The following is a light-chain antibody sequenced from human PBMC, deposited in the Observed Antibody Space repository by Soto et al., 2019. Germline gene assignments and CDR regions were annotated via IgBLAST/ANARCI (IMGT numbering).Light chain of an antibody. CDR3: QQYNNWPLT. Sequence: EIVMTQSPATLSVSPGERVTLSCRASQSIISTLAWYQQKPGQPPRLLIYDASTRATGFPARFSGSGSGTEVTLTIISLQSEDVSVYYCQQYNNWPLTFGGGTTVEIK. CDR2: DAS. J-gene: IGKJ4*01. V-gene: IGKV3D-15*01. CDR1: QSIIST.